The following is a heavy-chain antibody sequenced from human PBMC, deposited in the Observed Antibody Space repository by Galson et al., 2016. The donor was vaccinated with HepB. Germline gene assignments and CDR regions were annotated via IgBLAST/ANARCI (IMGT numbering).Heavy chain of an antibody. Sequence: SVKVSCKASGYTFTDHYFHWVRQAPGQGLEWMGWINPKSGDTKYEQNFQGRVSMTRDTSVSLVSMELSSLRSDDTAVYYCGRGGGRYCLDAWGQGTLVIVSS. CDR3: GRGGGRYCLDA. D-gene: IGHD3-10*01. J-gene: IGHJ5*02. CDR2: INPKSGDT. V-gene: IGHV1-2*02. CDR1: GYTFTDHY.